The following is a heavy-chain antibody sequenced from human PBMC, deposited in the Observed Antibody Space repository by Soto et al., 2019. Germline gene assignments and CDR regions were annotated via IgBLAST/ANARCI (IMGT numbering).Heavy chain of an antibody. D-gene: IGHD3-9*01. CDR2: INHSGST. J-gene: IGHJ5*02. Sequence: SETLSLTCAVYGGSFSGYYWSWIRQPPGKGLEWIGEINHSGSTNYNPSLKSRVTISVDTSKNQFSLKLSSVTAADTAVYYCARPALFEHTIRLYNRLDPWGQGTLVTVSS. CDR3: ARPALFEHTIRLYNRLDP. CDR1: GGSFSGYY. V-gene: IGHV4-34*01.